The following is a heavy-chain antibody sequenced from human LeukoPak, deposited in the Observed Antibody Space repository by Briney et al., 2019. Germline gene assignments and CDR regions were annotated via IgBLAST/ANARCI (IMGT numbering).Heavy chain of an antibody. Sequence: ASVKVSCKASGGTFSSYAISWVRQAPGQGLEWMGWINPNSGGTNYAQKFQGRVTMTRDTSISTAYMELSRLRSDDTAVYYCARDDRYSSGWPFDYWGQGTLVTVSS. CDR3: ARDDRYSSGWPFDY. CDR1: GGTFSSYA. J-gene: IGHJ4*02. CDR2: INPNSGGT. V-gene: IGHV1-2*02. D-gene: IGHD6-19*01.